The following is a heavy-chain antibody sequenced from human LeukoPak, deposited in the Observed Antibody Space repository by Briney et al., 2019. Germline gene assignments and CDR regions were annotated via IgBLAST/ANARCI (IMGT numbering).Heavy chain of an antibody. CDR3: ATEGIGFGELRFDY. V-gene: IGHV1-24*01. CDR1: GYTFTGYY. D-gene: IGHD3-10*01. J-gene: IGHJ4*02. Sequence: ASVKVSCKASGYTFTGYYMHWVRQAPGKGLEWMGGFDPEDGETIYAQKFQGRVTMTEDTSTDTAYMELSSLRSEDTAVYYCATEGIGFGELRFDYWGQGTLVTVSS. CDR2: FDPEDGET.